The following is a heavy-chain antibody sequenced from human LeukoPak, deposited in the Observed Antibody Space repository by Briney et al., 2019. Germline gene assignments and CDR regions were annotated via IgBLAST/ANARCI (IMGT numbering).Heavy chain of an antibody. CDR2: ISSTSSYK. J-gene: IGHJ4*02. D-gene: IGHD1-26*01. CDR1: GFTFSKYS. Sequence: SGGSLRLSCAVFGFTFSKYSINWVRQAPGKGLEWVSSISSTSSYKKYADSVKGRFTISRDNAKNSLSLQMNSLMAEDTAVYYCATFGSRPPPYWGQGTLVTVSS. V-gene: IGHV3-21*06. CDR3: ATFGSRPPPY.